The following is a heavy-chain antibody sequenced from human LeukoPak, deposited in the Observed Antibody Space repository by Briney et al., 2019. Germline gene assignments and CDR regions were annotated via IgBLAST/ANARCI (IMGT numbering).Heavy chain of an antibody. Sequence: SETLSLTCSVSGDSVSNGNYYWSWLRQPPGKALEWIGYIYYTGSAYYNPSLEGRVAPSVDTSRNQFSVKLNSVTAADTAVYYCARHYGPWGQGTLVTVSS. V-gene: IGHV4-61*01. D-gene: IGHD3-16*01. CDR3: ARHYGP. CDR1: GDSVSNGNYY. J-gene: IGHJ5*02. CDR2: IYYTGSA.